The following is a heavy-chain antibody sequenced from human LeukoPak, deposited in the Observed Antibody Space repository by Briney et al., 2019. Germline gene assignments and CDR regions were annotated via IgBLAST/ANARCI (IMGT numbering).Heavy chain of an antibody. Sequence: ASVTVSCKASGYTFTSYGISWVRQAPGQGLEWMGWISAYNGNTNYAQKLPGRVTMTTDTSTSTAYMELRSLRSDDTAVYYCARDSDRIAAAAIGDYWGQGTLVTVSS. V-gene: IGHV1-18*04. J-gene: IGHJ4*02. CDR1: GYTFTSYG. D-gene: IGHD6-13*01. CDR2: ISAYNGNT. CDR3: ARDSDRIAAAAIGDY.